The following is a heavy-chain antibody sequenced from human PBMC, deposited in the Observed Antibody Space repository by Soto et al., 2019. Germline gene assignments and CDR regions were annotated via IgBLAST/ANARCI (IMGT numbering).Heavy chain of an antibody. J-gene: IGHJ4*02. CDR2: INAGNGNT. D-gene: IGHD3-3*01. CDR3: ARDANYDFWSGYYPLLDY. Sequence: QVQLVQSGAEVKKPGASVKVSCKASGYTFTSYAMHWVRQAPGQRLEWMGWINAGNGNTKYSQKFQGRVTITRDTSASTAYMELSSLRSADTAVYFCARDANYDFWSGYYPLLDYWGQGTLVTVSA. V-gene: IGHV1-3*01. CDR1: GYTFTSYA.